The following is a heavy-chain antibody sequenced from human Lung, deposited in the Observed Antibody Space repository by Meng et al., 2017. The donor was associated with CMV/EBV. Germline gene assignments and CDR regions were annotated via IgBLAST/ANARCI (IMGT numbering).Heavy chain of an antibody. D-gene: IGHD1-7*01. V-gene: IGHV3-33*06. Sequence: SCAASGFTFSNFGMHWVRQAPGRGLEWVALLWYDGSNTNYADSVKGRFTISRDNSKNTVYLQMNSLRVEDTAVYYCAKDMRDFGELLEYWGQGPLVTVSS. CDR2: LWYDGSNT. CDR3: AKDMRDFGELLEY. J-gene: IGHJ4*02. CDR1: GFTFSNFG.